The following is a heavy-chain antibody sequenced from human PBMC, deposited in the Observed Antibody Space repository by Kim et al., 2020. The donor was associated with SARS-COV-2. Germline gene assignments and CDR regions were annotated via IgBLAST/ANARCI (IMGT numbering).Heavy chain of an antibody. CDR3: ARNFGSATMIGDV. J-gene: IGHJ3*01. D-gene: IGHD3-10*01. CDR1: GFTFSPFA. V-gene: IGHV3-33*01. Sequence: GGSLRLSCTASGFTFSPFAMHWVRQAPGEGLEWVAVIRSDESKRYYAESVKDRFTISRDNSKNTLYLQMNSLRAEDTAIYFCARNFGSATMIGDVWGLG. CDR2: IRSDESKR.